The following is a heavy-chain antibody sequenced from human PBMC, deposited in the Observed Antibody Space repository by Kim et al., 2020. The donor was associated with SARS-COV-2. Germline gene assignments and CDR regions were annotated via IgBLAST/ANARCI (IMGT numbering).Heavy chain of an antibody. V-gene: IGHV3-21*01. CDR1: GFTFSSYS. Sequence: GGSLRLSCAASGFTFSSYSMNWVRQAPGKGLEWVSSISSSSSYIYYADSVKGRFTISRDNAKNSLYLQMNSLRAEDTAVYYCARDIGIAAALDDAFDIWGQGTMVTVSS. J-gene: IGHJ3*02. CDR3: ARDIGIAAALDDAFDI. D-gene: IGHD6-13*01. CDR2: ISSSSSYI.